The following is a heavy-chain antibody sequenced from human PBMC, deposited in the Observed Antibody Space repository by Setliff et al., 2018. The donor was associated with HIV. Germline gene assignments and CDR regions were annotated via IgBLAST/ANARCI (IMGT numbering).Heavy chain of an antibody. Sequence: SETLSLTCTVSGDSISNGRIYWSWLRQRPGKGLEWIGYIYFTGRTSFNPSLRSRPALSLDTSENQFSLTLTSVTAADTAVYYCARGAKWWDFLNYFDYWGQGALVTVSS. J-gene: IGHJ4*02. D-gene: IGHD2-15*01. CDR2: IYFTGRT. V-gene: IGHV4-31*03. CDR1: GDSISNGRIY. CDR3: ARGAKWWDFLNYFDY.